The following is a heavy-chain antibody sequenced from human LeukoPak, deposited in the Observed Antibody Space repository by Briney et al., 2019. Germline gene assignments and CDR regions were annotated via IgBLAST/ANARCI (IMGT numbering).Heavy chain of an antibody. J-gene: IGHJ4*02. CDR3: ARDLRLKELAYCGGDCLDY. CDR2: ISSNGGST. V-gene: IGHV3-64*01. D-gene: IGHD2-21*02. Sequence: GGSLRLSCAASGFTFSSYAMHWVRQAPGKGLEYVSAISSNGGSTYYANSVKGRFTISRDNSKNTLYLQMGSLRAEDMAVYYCARDLRLKELAYCGGDCLDYWGQGTLVTVSS. CDR1: GFTFSSYA.